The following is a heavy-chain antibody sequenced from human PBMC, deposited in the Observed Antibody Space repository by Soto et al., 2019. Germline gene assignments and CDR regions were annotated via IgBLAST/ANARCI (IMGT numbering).Heavy chain of an antibody. D-gene: IGHD2-2*01. Sequence: SETLSLTCGISGDSISSRGYTWTWIRQPPGKGLEWIGYIYPSGAAYYNPALKSRVTISLETSKNRFSLNVKSATAADTAVYYCARGRVVVPAAVMFNCLDPWGQGALVTVSS. J-gene: IGHJ5*02. CDR3: ARGRVVVPAAVMFNCLDP. CDR2: IYPSGAA. CDR1: GDSISSRGYT. V-gene: IGHV4-30-2*01.